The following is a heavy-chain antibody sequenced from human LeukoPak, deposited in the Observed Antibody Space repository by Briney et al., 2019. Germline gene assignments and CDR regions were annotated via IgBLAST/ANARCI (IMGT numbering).Heavy chain of an antibody. D-gene: IGHD2-15*01. CDR2: IYTSGST. V-gene: IGHV4-4*08. J-gene: IGHJ4*02. CDR1: GGSISSYY. Sequence: PSETLSLTCTVSGGSISSYYWTWIRQPPGKGLEWIGRIYTSGSTNYNPSLKSRVTISVDTSKNQFSLKLSSVTAADTAVYYCARLYCSGGSCYSGYFDYWGQGTLVTVSS. CDR3: ARLYCSGGSCYSGYFDY.